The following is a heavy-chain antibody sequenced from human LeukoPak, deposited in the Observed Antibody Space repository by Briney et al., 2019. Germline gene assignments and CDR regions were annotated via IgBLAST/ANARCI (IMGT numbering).Heavy chain of an antibody. CDR1: GFTFSSYW. Sequence: GGSLRLSCAASGFTFSSYWMHWVRQAPGKGLEWVAVISYDGSNKYYADSVKGRFTISRDNSKNTLYLQMNSLRAEDTAVYYCGREYSSSWYSDAFDYWGQGTLVTVSS. J-gene: IGHJ4*02. D-gene: IGHD6-13*01. CDR3: GREYSSSWYSDAFDY. V-gene: IGHV3-30-3*01. CDR2: ISYDGSNK.